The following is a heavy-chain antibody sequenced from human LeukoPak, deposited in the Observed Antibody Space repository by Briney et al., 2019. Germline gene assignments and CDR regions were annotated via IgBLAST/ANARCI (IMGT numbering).Heavy chain of an antibody. J-gene: IGHJ3*02. CDR3: ARISSYYYGSGSPNDAFDI. CDR2: IYSGGST. Sequence: GGSLRLSCAASGFTVSSNYMSWVRQAPGKGLEWVSVIYSGGSTYYADSVKGRFTISRDNSKNTLYLQMNSLRAEDTAVYYCARISSYYYGSGSPNDAFDIWGQGTMVTVSS. D-gene: IGHD3-10*01. CDR1: GFTVSSNY. V-gene: IGHV3-53*01.